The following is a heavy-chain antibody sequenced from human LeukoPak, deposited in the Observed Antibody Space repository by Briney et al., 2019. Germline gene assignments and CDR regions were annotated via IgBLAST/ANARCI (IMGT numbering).Heavy chain of an antibody. Sequence: PSETLSLTCTVSGGSISSYYWSWIRQPPGKGLEWIGYIYYSGSTNYNPSLKSRVTISVDTSKNQFSLKLSSVTAADTAVYYCAREEVGSSPVGAFDIWGQGTMVTVSS. CDR1: GGSISSYY. CDR3: AREEVGSSPVGAFDI. CDR2: IYYSGST. V-gene: IGHV4-59*01. J-gene: IGHJ3*02. D-gene: IGHD6-6*01.